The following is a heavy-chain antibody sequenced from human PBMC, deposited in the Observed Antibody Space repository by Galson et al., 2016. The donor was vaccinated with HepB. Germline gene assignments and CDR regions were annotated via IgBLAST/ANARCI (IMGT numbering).Heavy chain of an antibody. V-gene: IGHV3-33*08. D-gene: IGHD6-13*01. CDR3: VRGGPWGYSSSWYFDY. CDR1: GLTFSLYA. J-gene: IGHJ4*02. Sequence: SLRLSCAASGLTFSLYAMHWVRQAPGKGLEWVAVIWYDGSNKYYADSVKGRFTISRDNSKNTLYLQINSLGAEDTAVYYCVRGGPWGYSSSWYFDYWGQGTLVTVSS. CDR2: IWYDGSNK.